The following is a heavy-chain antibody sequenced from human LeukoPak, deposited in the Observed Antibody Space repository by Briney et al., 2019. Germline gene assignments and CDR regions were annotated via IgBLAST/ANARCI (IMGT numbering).Heavy chain of an antibody. Sequence: SETLSLTCTVSGGSISSSSYYWGWIRQPPGKGLEWIASIYYSGGTYYSPSLKSRVTISVDTSKNQFSLRLNSVTAADTAVYYCARHSGSYYLPGRYWGQGTLVTVPS. D-gene: IGHD1-26*01. CDR1: GGSISSSSYY. CDR2: IYYSGGT. J-gene: IGHJ4*02. CDR3: ARHSGSYYLPGRY. V-gene: IGHV4-39*01.